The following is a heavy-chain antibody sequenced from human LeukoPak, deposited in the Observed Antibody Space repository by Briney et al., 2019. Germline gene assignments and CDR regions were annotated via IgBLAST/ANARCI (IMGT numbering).Heavy chain of an antibody. CDR3: AKSNGYGLVDI. Sequence: SETLSLTCAVYGGSFSDYYWSWIRQPPGKGLEWIGEINHSGGTNYNPSLKSRVTISVDTSKNQFSLKLDSVTAADTAVYYCAKSNGYGLVDIWGQGTMVTVSS. CDR1: GGSFSDYY. CDR2: INHSGGT. V-gene: IGHV4-34*01. D-gene: IGHD3-10*01. J-gene: IGHJ3*02.